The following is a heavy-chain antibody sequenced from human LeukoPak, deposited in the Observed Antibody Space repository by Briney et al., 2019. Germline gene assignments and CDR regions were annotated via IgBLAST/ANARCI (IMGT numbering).Heavy chain of an antibody. CDR3: AKERATTTTFDY. Sequence: GRSLRLSCSVSGFTFSNSWMSWVRQAPGKGLEWVANIKQDGSEKFYADSVKGRFTISRDNAKNTLYLQMDSLRTEDTAVYYCAKERATTTTFDYWGQGTLITVSS. J-gene: IGHJ4*02. CDR1: GFTFSNSW. V-gene: IGHV3-7*05. D-gene: IGHD1-26*01. CDR2: IKQDGSEK.